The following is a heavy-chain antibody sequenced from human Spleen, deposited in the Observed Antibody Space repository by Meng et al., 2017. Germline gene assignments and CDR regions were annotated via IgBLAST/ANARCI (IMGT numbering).Heavy chain of an antibody. CDR1: GFTFSNYA. Sequence: GESLKISCAASGFTFSNYAMSWVRQAPGKGLEWVSLISGSGGSTYYADSVKGRFTISRDNSKNTLSLQMNSLRAEDTAVYYCARMYSGSYLYYFDYWGQGTLVTVSS. J-gene: IGHJ4*02. V-gene: IGHV3-23*01. CDR3: ARMYSGSYLYYFDY. CDR2: ISGSGGST. D-gene: IGHD1-26*01.